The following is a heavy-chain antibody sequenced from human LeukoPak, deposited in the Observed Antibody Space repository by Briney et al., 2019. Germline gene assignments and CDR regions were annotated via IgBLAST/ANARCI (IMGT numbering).Heavy chain of an antibody. CDR2: IYSGGST. Sequence: GGSLRLSCAASGFTVSSNYMSWVRQAPGEGLEWVSVIYSGGSTYYADSVKGRFTISRDNSKNTLYLQMNSLRAEDTAVYYCARGRGVVDGLGFDWYFDLWGRGTLVTVSS. V-gene: IGHV3-53*01. D-gene: IGHD5-24*01. J-gene: IGHJ2*01. CDR3: ARGRGVVDGLGFDWYFDL. CDR1: GFTVSSNY.